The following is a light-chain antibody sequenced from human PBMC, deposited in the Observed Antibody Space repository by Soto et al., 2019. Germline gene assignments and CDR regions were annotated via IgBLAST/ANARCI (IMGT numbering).Light chain of an antibody. Sequence: VLKQSLGTLSVYTEERATLSCRASQSVTNGHLAWYQQRPGLPPRLLIYGASSRATGIPDRFSGSGSGTDFTLTISRLEPEDFAVYYCQQYAGSRTFGQGTKVDIK. J-gene: IGKJ1*01. CDR2: GAS. CDR3: QQYAGSRT. V-gene: IGKV3-20*01. CDR1: QSVTNGH.